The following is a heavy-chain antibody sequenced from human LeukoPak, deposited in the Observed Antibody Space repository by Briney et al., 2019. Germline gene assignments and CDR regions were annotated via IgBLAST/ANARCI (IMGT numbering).Heavy chain of an antibody. Sequence: ASVKVSCKASGYTFTAYYIHWVRQAPGQGLEWMGWINPNSDGANYAQKFQGRVTVTRDTSISTAYMELSRLRSDDTAVYYCARAPTYYYDSSGYYIDYWGRGTLVTVSS. J-gene: IGHJ4*02. V-gene: IGHV1-2*02. D-gene: IGHD3-22*01. CDR3: ARAPTYYYDSSGYYIDY. CDR2: INPNSDGA. CDR1: GYTFTAYY.